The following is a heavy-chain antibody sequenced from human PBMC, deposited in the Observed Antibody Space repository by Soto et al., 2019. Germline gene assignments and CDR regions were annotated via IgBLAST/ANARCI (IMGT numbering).Heavy chain of an antibody. CDR1: GGSISSYY. D-gene: IGHD2-21*01. CDR3: TRRYWSSFDY. Sequence: SETLSLTCTVSGGSISSYYWSWIRQPPGKGLEWIGYIYYSGSTNYNPSLKSRVTMSVDTSKNQFSLKLSSVTAAETAVYYCTRRYWSSFDYWGQGTLVTVSS. CDR2: IYYSGST. V-gene: IGHV4-59*08. J-gene: IGHJ4*02.